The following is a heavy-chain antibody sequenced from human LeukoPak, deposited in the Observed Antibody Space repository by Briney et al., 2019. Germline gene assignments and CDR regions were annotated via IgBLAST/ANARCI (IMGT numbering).Heavy chain of an antibody. CDR1: GFTFSNSV. CDR2: FSGSDENT. J-gene: IGHJ4*02. V-gene: IGHV3-23*01. CDR3: AKYIYFGVPRSFDY. Sequence: GGSLRLSCAASGFTFSNSVVSWVRQAPGKGLEWVSSFSGSDENTHHADSVKGRFTISRDNSKNTLYLQMNSLRAEDTARYYCAKYIYFGVPRSFDYWGQGTLVTVSS. D-gene: IGHD3-16*01.